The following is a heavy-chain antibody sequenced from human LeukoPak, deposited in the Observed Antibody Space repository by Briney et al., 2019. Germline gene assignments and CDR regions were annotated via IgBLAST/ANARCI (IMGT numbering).Heavy chain of an antibody. CDR2: ISGSGGST. D-gene: IGHD5-24*01. Sequence: PGGSLRLSCAASGFTFSTYAMSWVRQAPGKGLEWVSSISGSGGSTYYADSVKGRFTISRDNSKNTLYLQMNSLRAEDTAVYYCAKDSGEMATILNYFDYWGQGTLVTVSS. CDR1: GFTFSTYA. CDR3: AKDSGEMATILNYFDY. J-gene: IGHJ4*02. V-gene: IGHV3-23*01.